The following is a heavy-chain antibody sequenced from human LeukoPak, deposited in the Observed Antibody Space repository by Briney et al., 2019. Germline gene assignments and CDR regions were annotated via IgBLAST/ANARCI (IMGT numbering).Heavy chain of an antibody. Sequence: GALRLSCAASGFTFSSYDMTWVRQAPGRGLEWVSSIRPSGDNTYYGDSVKGRFTISRDNSKNTVYLQMNNMRAEDTAVYYCARVMADYGGVDYWGQGTLVTVSS. CDR2: IRPSGDNT. J-gene: IGHJ4*02. CDR3: ARVMADYGGVDY. CDR1: GFTFSSYD. D-gene: IGHD4-23*01. V-gene: IGHV3-23*01.